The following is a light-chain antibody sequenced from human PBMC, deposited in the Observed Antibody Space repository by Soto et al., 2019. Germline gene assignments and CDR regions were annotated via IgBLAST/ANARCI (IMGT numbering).Light chain of an antibody. CDR1: QSVSSSY. J-gene: IGKJ2*01. Sequence: EIVLTQSPGTLSLSPGERATLSCRASQSVSSSYLAWYQQKPGQAPRLLIYDASSRATGIQDRFSGSGSGTDFTLTISRLEPEDFAVDFCQQYGSSPYNFGQGTKLEIK. V-gene: IGKV3-20*01. CDR2: DAS. CDR3: QQYGSSPYN.